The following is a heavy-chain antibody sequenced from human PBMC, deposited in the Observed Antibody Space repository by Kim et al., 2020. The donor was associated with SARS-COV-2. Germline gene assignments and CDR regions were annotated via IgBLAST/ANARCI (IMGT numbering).Heavy chain of an antibody. V-gene: IGHV3-11*05. J-gene: IGHJ4*02. CDR2: ITSSSNNT. CDR3: ARDHATSTDEYSYGYRY. D-gene: IGHD5-18*01. Sequence: GGSLRLSCAASGFTFSDYYMSWIRQAPGKGLEWVSYITSSSNNTNYADSVKGRFTISRDNAKNSLYLQMNSLRAEDTAVYYCARDHATSTDEYSYGYRYWGRGTRVTVSS. CDR1: GFTFSDYY.